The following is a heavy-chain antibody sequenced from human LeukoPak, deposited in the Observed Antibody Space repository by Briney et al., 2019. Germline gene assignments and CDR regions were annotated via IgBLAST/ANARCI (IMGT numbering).Heavy chain of an antibody. CDR1: GGTFSSYA. J-gene: IGHJ6*03. CDR3: ASPGPLLGHYYYYYMDV. V-gene: IGHV1-69*05. Sequence: SVKVSCKASGGTFSSYAISWVRQAPGQGLEWMGGIIPIFGTANYAQKFQGRVTIITDESTSTAYMELSSLRSEDTAVYYCASPGPLLGHYYYYYMDVWGKGTTVTVSS. CDR2: IIPIFGTA. D-gene: IGHD3-16*01.